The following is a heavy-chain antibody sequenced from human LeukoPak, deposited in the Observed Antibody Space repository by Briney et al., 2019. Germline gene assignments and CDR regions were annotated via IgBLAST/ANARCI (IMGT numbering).Heavy chain of an antibody. D-gene: IGHD3-10*01. CDR2: IKQDGSEK. Sequence: GGSLRLSCAASGFTFSRYWMSWVRQAPGKGLEWVANIKQDGSEKYYVGSVRGRFTISRDNSKNTLYLQMNSLRAEDTAVYYCAKGRGLLWFGESEGGPYDAFDIWGQGTMVTVSS. CDR3: AKGRGLLWFGESEGGPYDAFDI. CDR1: GFTFSRYW. V-gene: IGHV3-7*01. J-gene: IGHJ3*02.